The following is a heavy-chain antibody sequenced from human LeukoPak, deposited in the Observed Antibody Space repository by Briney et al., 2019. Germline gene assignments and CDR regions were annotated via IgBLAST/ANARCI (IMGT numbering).Heavy chain of an antibody. CDR1: GFTFSSYG. D-gene: IGHD5-24*01. Sequence: PGGSLRLSCAASGFTFSSYGMHWVRQAPGKGLEWVAFIRYDGSNKYYADSVKGRFTISRDNSKNTLYLQMNSLRVEDTAVYYCAKVGGDGYTSFFDYWGQGTLVTVSS. V-gene: IGHV3-30*02. J-gene: IGHJ4*02. CDR3: AKVGGDGYTSFFDY. CDR2: IRYDGSNK.